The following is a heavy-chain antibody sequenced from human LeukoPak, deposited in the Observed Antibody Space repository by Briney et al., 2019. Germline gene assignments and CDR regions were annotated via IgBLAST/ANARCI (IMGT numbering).Heavy chain of an antibody. CDR2: ISHIGRT. D-gene: IGHD4-17*01. CDR3: ARDLVTVTKGFDI. V-gene: IGHV4-59*11. CDR1: GDSFSSHY. Sequence: SETLSLTCAVTGDSFSSHYWTWIRQSPGTGLEWIGYISHIGRTNYNPSLKSRVTISIDTSKNQFSLKLRSVTAADTAVYYCARDLVTVTKGFDIWGQGTMVSVSS. J-gene: IGHJ3*02.